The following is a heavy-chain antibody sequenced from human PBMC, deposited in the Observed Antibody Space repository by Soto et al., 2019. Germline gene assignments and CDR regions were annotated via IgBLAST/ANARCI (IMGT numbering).Heavy chain of an antibody. CDR1: GFTFSSYG. Sequence: SGGSLRLSCAASGFTFSSYGMHWVRQAPGKGLEWVAVISYDGSNKYYADSVKGRFTISRDNSKNTLYLQMNSLRAEDTAVYYCAKDRGDYGYYFDYWGQGTLVTVSS. D-gene: IGHD4-17*01. CDR3: AKDRGDYGYYFDY. CDR2: ISYDGSNK. V-gene: IGHV3-30*18. J-gene: IGHJ4*02.